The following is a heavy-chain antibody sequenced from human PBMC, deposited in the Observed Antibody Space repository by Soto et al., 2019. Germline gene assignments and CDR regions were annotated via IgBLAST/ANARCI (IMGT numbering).Heavy chain of an antibody. CDR1: GYTFKNYG. D-gene: IGHD2-2*01. V-gene: IGHV1-18*01. CDR3: ARDDCNSSPCFRVYDLDY. CDR2: ISVYNGNM. J-gene: IGHJ4*02. Sequence: ASVKVSCKASGYTFKNYGISWVRQAPGQGLEWMGWISVYNGNMNYAQKFQGRVTMTTDTSTSTVYMELKSLTSDDTAVYFCARDDCNSSPCFRVYDLDYWGQETLVTVSS.